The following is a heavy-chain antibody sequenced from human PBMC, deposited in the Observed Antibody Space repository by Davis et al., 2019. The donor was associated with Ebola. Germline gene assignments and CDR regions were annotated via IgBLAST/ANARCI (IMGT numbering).Heavy chain of an antibody. CDR2: IYYSGST. CDR1: GASISNYY. Sequence: MPSATLSLTCTVSGASISNYYWSWIRQPPGKGLEWIGSIYYSGSTNYNPSLKSRVTISVDTSKNQFSLKLSSVTAADTAVYYCARGYSYVNDYWGQGTLVTVSS. D-gene: IGHD5-18*01. CDR3: ARGYSYVNDY. J-gene: IGHJ4*02. V-gene: IGHV4-59*12.